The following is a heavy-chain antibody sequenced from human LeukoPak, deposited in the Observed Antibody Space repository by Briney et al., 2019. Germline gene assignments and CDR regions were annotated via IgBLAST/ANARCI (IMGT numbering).Heavy chain of an antibody. J-gene: IGHJ4*02. Sequence: SETLSLTCAVSGGSISSGGYSWSWIRQPPGKGLEWIGYIYHSGSTYYNPSLKSRVTISVDRSKNQFSLKLSSVTAADTAVYYCARVRRRAANDYWGQGTLVTVSS. V-gene: IGHV4-30-2*01. CDR1: GGSISSGGYS. CDR3: ARVRRRAANDY. D-gene: IGHD2-15*01. CDR2: IYHSGST.